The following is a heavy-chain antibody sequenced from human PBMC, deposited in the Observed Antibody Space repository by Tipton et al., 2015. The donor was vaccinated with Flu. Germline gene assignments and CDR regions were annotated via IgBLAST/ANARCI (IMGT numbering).Heavy chain of an antibody. D-gene: IGHD2-21*01. CDR2: IRSSSSYI. V-gene: IGHV3-21*01. CDR1: GFTFSSYS. CDR3: ARDGGAHCGGDCYSGWFDP. J-gene: IGHJ5*02. Sequence: SLRLSCAASGFTFSSYSMNWVRQAPGKGLEWVSSIRSSSSYIYYADSVKGRFTISRDNAKNSLYLQMNSLRAEDTAVYYCARDGGAHCGGDCYSGWFDPWDQGTLVTVSS.